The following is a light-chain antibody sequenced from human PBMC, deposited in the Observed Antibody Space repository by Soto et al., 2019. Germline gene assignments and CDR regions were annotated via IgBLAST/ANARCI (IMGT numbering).Light chain of an antibody. CDR3: CSYAGSYTWV. J-gene: IGLJ3*02. Sequence: QSALTQPRSVSGSPGQSVTISCTGTSSDVGGYKLVSWYQQHPGKAPKLMIYDVSERPSGVPDRFSASKSGNTASLTISGLQAEDEADYYCCSYAGSYTWVFGGGTKLT. CDR2: DVS. CDR1: SSDVGGYKL. V-gene: IGLV2-11*01.